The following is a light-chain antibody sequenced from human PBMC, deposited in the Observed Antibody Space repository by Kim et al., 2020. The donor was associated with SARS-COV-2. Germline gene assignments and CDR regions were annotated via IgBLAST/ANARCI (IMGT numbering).Light chain of an antibody. J-gene: IGLJ2*01. V-gene: IGLV2-18*02. CDR2: EVN. Sequence: GQSVTNSCTGTSSDIGSYNRVSWYQQPPGTAPKLIIYEVNNRPSGVPDRFSGSKSGNTASLTLSGLQAEDEADYYCSSFTTSKTLLFGGGTQLTVL. CDR3: SSFTTSKTLL. CDR1: SSDIGSYNR.